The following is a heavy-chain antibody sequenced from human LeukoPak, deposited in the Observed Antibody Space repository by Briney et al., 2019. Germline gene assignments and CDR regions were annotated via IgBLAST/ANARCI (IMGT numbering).Heavy chain of an antibody. CDR1: GGSFSGYY. V-gene: IGHV4-34*01. D-gene: IGHD3-10*01. CDR2: INRSGDT. J-gene: IGHJ4*02. Sequence: PSETLSLTCAVYGGSFSGYYWTWIRQPPGKGLEWIGEINRSGDTNYNPSLKSRVTISVDTSKNQFSLKLNSVTAADTAVYYCARGYGSGSYWNYWGQGTLVTVSS. CDR3: ARGYGSGSYWNY.